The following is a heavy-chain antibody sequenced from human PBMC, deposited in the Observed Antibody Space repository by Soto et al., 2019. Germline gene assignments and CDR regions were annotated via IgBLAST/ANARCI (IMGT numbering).Heavy chain of an antibody. J-gene: IGHJ4*02. V-gene: IGHV1-69*19. Sequence: QVQLVQSGAEMKKPGSSVKVSCQSSGGTFNTYAMNWVRQAPGQGPEWMGDISPMFGAANYAPKFQGRVTITADESTGTSYMQLSSLTSEDTALYVCAREVQLHTPAFVYWGQGTLVTVSS. D-gene: IGHD2-2*01. CDR1: GGTFNTYA. CDR3: AREVQLHTPAFVY. CDR2: ISPMFGAA.